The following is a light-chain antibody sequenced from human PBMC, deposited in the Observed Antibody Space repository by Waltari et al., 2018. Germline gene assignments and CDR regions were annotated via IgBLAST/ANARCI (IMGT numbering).Light chain of an antibody. CDR2: AVR. CDR1: QRLDTY. J-gene: IGKJ1*01. Sequence: DIQMTQSPSSLSASVGDTVTITCRASQRLDTYLAWYQQRPGKAPAPLISAVRDLQSGVPSRFSGSGYGTHFTLNINSLQPEDFATYYCQQGKTFPWTFGQGTKVEI. V-gene: IGKV1-12*01. CDR3: QQGKTFPWT.